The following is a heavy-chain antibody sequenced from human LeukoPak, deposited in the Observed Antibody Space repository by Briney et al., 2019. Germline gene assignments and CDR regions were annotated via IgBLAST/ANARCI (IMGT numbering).Heavy chain of an antibody. CDR2: ISGSGGNT. Sequence: GGSLRLSCAASGFTFSSYAMNWVRQAPGKGLEWVSGISGSGGNTYYADSVKGRFTISRDNSKNTLYLQMNSLRAEDTAVYYCAKDKDFGFDPWGQGTLVTVSS. V-gene: IGHV3-23*01. CDR3: AKDKDFGFDP. CDR1: GFTFSSYA. J-gene: IGHJ5*02. D-gene: IGHD3/OR15-3a*01.